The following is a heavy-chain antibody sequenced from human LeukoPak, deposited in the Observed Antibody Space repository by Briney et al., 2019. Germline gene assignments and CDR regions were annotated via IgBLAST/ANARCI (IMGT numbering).Heavy chain of an antibody. CDR3: AKDAYDILTGYLGY. J-gene: IGHJ4*02. V-gene: IGHV3-9*01. CDR1: GFTFDDYA. Sequence: GRSLRLPCAASGFTFDDYAMHWVRQAPGKGLEWVSGISWNSGSIGYADSVKGRFTISRDNAKNSLYLQMNSLRAEDTALYYCAKDAYDILTGYLGYWGQGTLVTVSS. CDR2: ISWNSGSI. D-gene: IGHD3-9*01.